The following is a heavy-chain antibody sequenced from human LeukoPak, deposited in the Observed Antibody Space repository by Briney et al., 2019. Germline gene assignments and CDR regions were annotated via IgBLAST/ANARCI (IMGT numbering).Heavy chain of an antibody. Sequence: GSSVTVSCKASGYTFTSYAMHLVRQAPGQRLEWMGWINAGNGNTKYSQKFQGRVTITRDTSASTAYMELSSLRSEDTAVSYCARGPYCSGSSCYHFDYWGQGTLVTVSS. D-gene: IGHD2-15*01. V-gene: IGHV1-3*01. J-gene: IGHJ4*02. CDR3: ARGPYCSGSSCYHFDY. CDR2: INAGNGNT. CDR1: GYTFTSYA.